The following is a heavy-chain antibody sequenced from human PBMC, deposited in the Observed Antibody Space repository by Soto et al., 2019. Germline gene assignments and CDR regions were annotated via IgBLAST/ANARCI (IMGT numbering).Heavy chain of an antibody. CDR2: IKEDGREM. J-gene: IGHJ4*02. CDR1: GFNFRSYW. CDR3: ARGTPKPGVDY. Sequence: EVQLVESGGGLVQPGGSLRLACAASGFNFRSYWMNWVRQAPGKGLEWVANIKEDGREMHYVDSVKGRFTVSRDNAKNSLYLQMNSLRDEDTAVYYCARGTPKPGVDYWGLGTLVTVSS. D-gene: IGHD7-27*01. V-gene: IGHV3-7*03.